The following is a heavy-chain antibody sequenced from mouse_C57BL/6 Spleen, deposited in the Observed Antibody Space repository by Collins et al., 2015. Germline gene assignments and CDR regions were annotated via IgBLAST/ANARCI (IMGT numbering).Heavy chain of an antibody. CDR3: VRLYDYDSYYAMDY. J-gene: IGHJ4*01. V-gene: IGHV5-9-3*01. CDR1: GFTFSSYA. D-gene: IGHD2-4*01. Sequence: EVQLVESGGGLVKPGESLKLSCAASGFTFSSYAMSWVRQTPEKRLEWVATISSGGTYTHYPDSVKGRFTISRDNAKNTLYLQMSSLRSEDTAMYYCVRLYDYDSYYAMDYWGQGTSVTVSS. CDR2: ISSGGTYT.